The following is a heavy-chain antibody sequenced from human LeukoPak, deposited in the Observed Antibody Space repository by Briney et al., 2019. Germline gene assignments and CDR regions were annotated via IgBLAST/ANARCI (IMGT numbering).Heavy chain of an antibody. J-gene: IGHJ5*02. CDR2: IIPIFGTA. D-gene: IGHD5/OR15-5a*01. CDR1: GGTFSSYA. V-gene: IGHV1-69*13. Sequence: SVKVPCKASGGTFSSYAISWVRQAPGQGLERMGGIIPIFGTANYTQKFQGRVTITADESTSTAYMELSSLRSEDTAVYYCARAPTVYQFDPWGQGTLVTVSS. CDR3: ARAPTVYQFDP.